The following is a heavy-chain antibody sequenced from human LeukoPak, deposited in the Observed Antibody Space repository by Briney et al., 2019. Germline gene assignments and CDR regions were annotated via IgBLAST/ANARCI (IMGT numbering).Heavy chain of an antibody. Sequence: SETLSLTCAVYGGSFSGYYWSWIRQPPGKGLEWIGEINHSGSTNYNPSLKSRVTISVDTSKNQFSLKLSSVTAADTAVYYCARMDSSGYYYAPSDYWGRGTLVTVSS. CDR1: GGSFSGYY. D-gene: IGHD3-22*01. V-gene: IGHV4-34*01. CDR2: INHSGST. J-gene: IGHJ4*02. CDR3: ARMDSSGYYYAPSDY.